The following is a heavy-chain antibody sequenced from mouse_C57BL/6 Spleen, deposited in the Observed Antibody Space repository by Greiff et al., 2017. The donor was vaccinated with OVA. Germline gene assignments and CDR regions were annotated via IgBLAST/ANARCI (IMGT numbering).Heavy chain of an antibody. D-gene: IGHD3-3*01. V-gene: IGHV5-4*01. CDR1: GFTFSSYA. Sequence: EVQVVESGGGLVKPGGSLKLSCAASGFTFSSYAMSWVRQTPEKRLEWVATISDGGSYTYYPDNVKGRFTISRDNAKNNLYLQLSHLKSEDTAMYYCGRDEGPFADWGQGTLVTVSA. J-gene: IGHJ3*01. CDR2: ISDGGSYT. CDR3: GRDEGPFAD.